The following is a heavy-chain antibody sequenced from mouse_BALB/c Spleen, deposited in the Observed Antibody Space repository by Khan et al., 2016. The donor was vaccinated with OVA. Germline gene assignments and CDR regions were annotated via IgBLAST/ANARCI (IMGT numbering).Heavy chain of an antibody. Sequence: VELVESGPGLVAPSQSLSITCTVYGYSLTRYGVHWVRQPPGKGLEWLGLIWAGGSTNYNWALMSRLSISIDNSKSLVFLIMNRLQTDDTALYYCAGSKYLARYWGQGTTLTVSS. V-gene: IGHV2-9*02. D-gene: IGHD3-3*01. J-gene: IGHJ2*01. CDR1: GYSLTRYG. CDR2: IWAGGST. CDR3: AGSKYLARY.